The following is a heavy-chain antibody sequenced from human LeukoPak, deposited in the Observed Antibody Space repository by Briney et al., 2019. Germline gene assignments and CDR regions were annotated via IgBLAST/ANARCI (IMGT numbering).Heavy chain of an antibody. CDR1: GFTFSSYS. Sequence: GGSLRLSCAASGFTFSSYSMNWVRQAPGKGLEWVSSISSSSSYIYYADSVKGRFTIPRDNAKNSLYLQMNSLRAEDTAVYYCARDRDGYPAYWGQGTLVTVSS. J-gene: IGHJ4*02. CDR3: ARDRDGYPAY. V-gene: IGHV3-21*01. CDR2: ISSSSSYI. D-gene: IGHD5-24*01.